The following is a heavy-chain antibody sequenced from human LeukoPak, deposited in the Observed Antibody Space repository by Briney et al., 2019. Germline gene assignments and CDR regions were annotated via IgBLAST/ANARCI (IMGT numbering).Heavy chain of an antibody. CDR2: VNGNGVST. V-gene: IGHV3-23*01. CDR1: GFTFSSYA. D-gene: IGHD6-19*01. J-gene: IGHJ3*02. CDR3: ASPSSGQTFDI. Sequence: GGSLRLSCAASGFTFSSYAMNWVRQAPGMGLDWVSTVNGNGVSTYYADSVKGRFTISRDNSKNTVYLQMNSLRAEDTALYYCASPSSGQTFDIWGQGTMVTVSS.